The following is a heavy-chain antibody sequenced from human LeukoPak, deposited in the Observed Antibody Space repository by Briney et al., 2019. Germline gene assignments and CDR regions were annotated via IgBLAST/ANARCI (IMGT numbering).Heavy chain of an antibody. CDR3: ARAPGRYSSSWSKENWFDP. CDR2: IYTSGST. V-gene: IGHV4-4*07. D-gene: IGHD6-13*01. Sequence: SETLSLTCTVSGGSISSYYWSWIRQPAGKGLEWIGRIYTSGSTNYNPSLKSRVIMSVDTSKNQFSLKLSSVTAADTAVYYCARAPGRYSSSWSKENWFDPWGQGTLVTVSS. J-gene: IGHJ5*02. CDR1: GGSISSYY.